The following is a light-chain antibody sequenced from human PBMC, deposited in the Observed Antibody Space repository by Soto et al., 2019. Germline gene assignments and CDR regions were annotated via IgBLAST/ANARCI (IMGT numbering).Light chain of an antibody. CDR2: RSN. V-gene: IGLV1-47*01. Sequence: QSVLTQPPSVSAAPGQKVTVSCSGSRSNIGNNYVSWYQHLPGTAPKLLIYRSNQRPSGVPDRFSASKSGTSASLAISGLRAEDEADYYCAAWDDSLLFGGGTKLTVL. CDR3: AAWDDSLL. CDR1: RSNIGNNY. J-gene: IGLJ2*01.